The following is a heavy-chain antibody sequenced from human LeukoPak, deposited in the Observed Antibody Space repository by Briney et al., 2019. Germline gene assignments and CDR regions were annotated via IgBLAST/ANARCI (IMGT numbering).Heavy chain of an antibody. Sequence: PSGTLSLTCAVSGGSISSNWWSWVRQPPGKGLEWIGEIEDRGNTNYNPSLKSRVTISVDKSKNQFSLKSSSLTAADTAVYYCAGAGTYYLDNWGQGTLVTVSS. J-gene: IGHJ4*02. CDR2: IEDRGNT. CDR3: AGAGTYYLDN. CDR1: GGSISSNW. D-gene: IGHD3-10*01. V-gene: IGHV4-4*02.